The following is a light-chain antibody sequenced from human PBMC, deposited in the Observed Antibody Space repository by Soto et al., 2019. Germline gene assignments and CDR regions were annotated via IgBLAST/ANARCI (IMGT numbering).Light chain of an antibody. J-gene: IGLJ3*02. CDR3: SSYTGTILV. CDR1: SRDVGAYNY. V-gene: IGLV2-14*01. Sequence: QSALTQPASMSGSPGQSITISCTGTSRDVGAYNYVSWYQRYPGKAPKLIIYEVTNRPSGVSNRFSGSKSGNTASLTISGLLAEDEADYYCSSYTGTILVFGGGTKLTVL. CDR2: EVT.